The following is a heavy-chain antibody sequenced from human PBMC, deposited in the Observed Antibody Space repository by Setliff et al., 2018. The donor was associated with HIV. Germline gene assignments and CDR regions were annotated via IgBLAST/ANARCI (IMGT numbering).Heavy chain of an antibody. V-gene: IGHV3-66*04. CDR3: ARRAYCSSTTCFDN. Sequence: GGSLRLSCAVSGFTVSDNYMTWVRQAPGKRLEWVALMYDGGTTHYSDSVKGRFTISRDNAQNSVFLQMNSLRAEDTAVYYCARRAYCSSTTCFDNWGQGTLVTVSS. J-gene: IGHJ4*02. CDR1: GFTVSDNY. CDR2: MYDGGTT. D-gene: IGHD2-2*01.